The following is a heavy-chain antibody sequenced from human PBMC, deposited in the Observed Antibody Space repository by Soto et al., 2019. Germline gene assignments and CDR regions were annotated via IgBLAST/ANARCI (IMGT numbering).Heavy chain of an antibody. D-gene: IGHD2-15*01. J-gene: IGHJ4*02. CDR1: GGTFSSYT. V-gene: IGHV1-69*02. Sequence: QVQLVQSGAEVKKPGSSVKVSCKASGGTFSSYTISWVRQAPGQGLEWMGRIIPILGIANYAQKFRGRVTITADKSTSTAYMELSSLRSEDTAVYYCARGGGGSPHDYWGQGTLVTVSS. CDR2: IIPILGIA. CDR3: ARGGGGSPHDY.